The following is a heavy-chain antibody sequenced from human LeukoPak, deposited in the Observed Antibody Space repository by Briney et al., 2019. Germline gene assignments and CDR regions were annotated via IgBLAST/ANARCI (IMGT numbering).Heavy chain of an antibody. CDR3: AKDSFTAVAGSFDY. J-gene: IGHJ4*02. CDR2: ISGSGGST. D-gene: IGHD6-19*01. Sequence: KPGVSLRLSCSASGFTLSSYAMSWVRQAPGKGLEWVSAISGSGGSTYYADSVKGRFTISRDNSKNALYLQMNSLRAEDTAVYYCAKDSFTAVAGSFDYWGQGTLVTVSS. V-gene: IGHV3-23*01. CDR1: GFTLSSYA.